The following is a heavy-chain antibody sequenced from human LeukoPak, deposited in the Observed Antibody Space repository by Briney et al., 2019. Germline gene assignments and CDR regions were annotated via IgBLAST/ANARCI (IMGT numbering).Heavy chain of an antibody. V-gene: IGHV3-21*01. CDR1: GFTFSSYS. CDR2: ISSSSSYI. CDR3: ARDQVVVVVAATYYYYGMDV. J-gene: IGHJ6*02. D-gene: IGHD2-15*01. Sequence: GGPLRLSCAASGFTFSSYSMNWVRQAPGKGLEWVSSISSSSSYIYYADSVKGRFSISRDNAKNSLYLQMNSLRAEETAVYYCARDQVVVVVAATYYYYGMDVWGQGTTVTVSS.